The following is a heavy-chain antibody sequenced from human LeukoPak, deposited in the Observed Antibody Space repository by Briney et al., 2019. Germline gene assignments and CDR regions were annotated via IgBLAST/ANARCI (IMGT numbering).Heavy chain of an antibody. Sequence: GASVKVSCKASGYTFTSYGISWVRQAPGQGLEWMGWISAYNGNTNYAQKLQGRVTMTTDTSTSTAYTELRSLRSDDTAVYYCARTTDFWSGYGYFDYWGQGTLVTVSS. J-gene: IGHJ4*02. CDR1: GYTFTSYG. CDR2: ISAYNGNT. D-gene: IGHD3-3*01. V-gene: IGHV1-18*01. CDR3: ARTTDFWSGYGYFDY.